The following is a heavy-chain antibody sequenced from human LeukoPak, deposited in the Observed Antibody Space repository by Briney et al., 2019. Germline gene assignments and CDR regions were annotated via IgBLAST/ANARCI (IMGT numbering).Heavy chain of an antibody. D-gene: IGHD3-10*01. V-gene: IGHV3-74*01. CDR1: GFTFSIYW. CDR2: INGDGRTA. J-gene: IGHJ4*02. Sequence: GGSLRLSCAASGFTFSIYWMHWVRQAPGEGLVWVSRINGDGRTAAYADSVKGRFTISRDNAKNTLSLQMNNLRVEDTGIYYCARDSNLWSIDKWGQGSLVTVSS. CDR3: ARDSNLWSIDK.